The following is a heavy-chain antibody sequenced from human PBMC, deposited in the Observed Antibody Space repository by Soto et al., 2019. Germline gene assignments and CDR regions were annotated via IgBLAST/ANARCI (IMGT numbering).Heavy chain of an antibody. D-gene: IGHD3-16*01. V-gene: IGHV1-46*01. CDR2: INPSGGST. J-gene: IGHJ6*02. CDR1: GYSFTRYE. Sequence: QAQLVQSGTDVKKPGASVKVSCKASGYSFTRYEVHWVRQAPGQGLEWMGIINPSGGSTTYAQKCQGRVAMNRDTSTSTVYMELRSLVSEDTAMYYCAKEGGMDVWGQGTAVTVS. CDR3: AKEGGMDV.